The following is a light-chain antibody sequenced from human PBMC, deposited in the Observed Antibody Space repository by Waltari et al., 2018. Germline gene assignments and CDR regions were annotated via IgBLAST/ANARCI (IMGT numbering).Light chain of an antibody. CDR1: QSVSRA. CDR3: QHYVRLPAT. J-gene: IGKJ1*01. Sequence: EIVLTQSPGTLSLSPGERATLSCRASQSVSRALAWYQQKPGHAPRLLISGASNRATGIPDRFSGSGSGTDFSLTISSLEPEDFAVYYCQHYVRLPATFGQGTKVEIK. V-gene: IGKV3-20*01. CDR2: GAS.